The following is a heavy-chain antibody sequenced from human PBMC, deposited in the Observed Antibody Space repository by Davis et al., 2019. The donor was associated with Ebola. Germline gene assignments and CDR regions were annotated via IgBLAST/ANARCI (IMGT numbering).Heavy chain of an antibody. Sequence: MPSETLSLTCAVYGGSFSGYYWSWIRQPPGKGLEWIGEINHSGSTNYNPSLKSRVTISVDTSKNQFSLKLSSVTAADTAVYYCATAPYYYDSTDNDYWGQGTLVTVSS. CDR2: INHSGST. J-gene: IGHJ4*02. CDR3: ATAPYYYDSTDNDY. D-gene: IGHD3-22*01. V-gene: IGHV4-34*01. CDR1: GGSFSGYY.